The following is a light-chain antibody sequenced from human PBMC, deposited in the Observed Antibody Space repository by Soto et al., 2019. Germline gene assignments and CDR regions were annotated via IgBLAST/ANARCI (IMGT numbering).Light chain of an antibody. V-gene: IGLV2-14*01. CDR1: SSDVGGYNY. J-gene: IGLJ1*01. CDR2: AVS. Sequence: QSALTQPASVSGSPGQSITISCTGTSSDVGGYNYVSWYQHHPGKAPKLMIYAVSNRPSGVSNRFSGSKSGNTASLTISGLQAEDEADYYCSSYTSSSTLYVFGTGTKVTVL. CDR3: SSYTSSSTLYV.